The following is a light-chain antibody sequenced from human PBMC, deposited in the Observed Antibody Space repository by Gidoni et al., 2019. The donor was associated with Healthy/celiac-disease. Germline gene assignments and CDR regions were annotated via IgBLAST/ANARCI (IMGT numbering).Light chain of an antibody. CDR1: QSVSSSY. V-gene: IGKV3-20*01. CDR3: QQYGSSPLT. Sequence: EIVLTPSPGTLSSSPGERATLSCRVSQSVSSSYLAWYQQKPGQAPRLLIYGASSRATGIPDRFSGSGSGTDFTLTISRLEPEDFAVYYCQQYGSSPLTFGGETKVEIK. J-gene: IGKJ4*01. CDR2: GAS.